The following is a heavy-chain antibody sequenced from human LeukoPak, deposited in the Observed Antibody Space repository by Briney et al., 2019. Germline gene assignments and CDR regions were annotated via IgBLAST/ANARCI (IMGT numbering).Heavy chain of an antibody. D-gene: IGHD3-10*01. J-gene: IGHJ4*02. CDR2: IYYSGST. CDR1: GGSISSSSYY. Sequence: SETLSLTCTVPGGSISSSSYYWGWIRQPPGKGLEWIGSIYYSGSTNYNPSLKSRVTISVDTSKNQFSLKLSSVTAADTAVYYCAKTPGRGVFDYWGQGTLVTVSS. V-gene: IGHV4-39*07. CDR3: AKTPGRGVFDY.